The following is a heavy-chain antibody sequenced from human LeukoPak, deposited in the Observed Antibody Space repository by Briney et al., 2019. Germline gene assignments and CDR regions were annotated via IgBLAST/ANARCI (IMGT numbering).Heavy chain of an antibody. V-gene: IGHV3-21*01. Sequence: GGSLRLSCAASGFIFSSYSMNWVRQAPGKGLEWVSFSSSSSTYIYYADSVKGRFTISRDNAKNSLYLQMNSLGPEDTAVYYCARDPYSGNYGNYYYYYMDVWGKGTTVTISS. CDR2: SSSSSTYI. J-gene: IGHJ6*03. D-gene: IGHD1-26*01. CDR3: ARDPYSGNYGNYYYYYMDV. CDR1: GFIFSSYS.